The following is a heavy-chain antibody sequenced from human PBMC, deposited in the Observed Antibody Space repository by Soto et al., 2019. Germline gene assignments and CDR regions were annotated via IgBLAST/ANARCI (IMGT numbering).Heavy chain of an antibody. Sequence: QVQLQESGPGLVKPSQTLSLTCTVSGGSISSGDYYWSWIRQPPGKGLEWIGYIYHSGSTYYHPSLTSRVTIAVDTSTNQFSLKLSSVTAADTAVYYCARERPDGARLDPWGQGTLVTVSS. CDR3: ARERPDGARLDP. CDR1: GGSISSGDYY. V-gene: IGHV4-30-4*01. D-gene: IGHD6-6*01. CDR2: IYHSGST. J-gene: IGHJ5*02.